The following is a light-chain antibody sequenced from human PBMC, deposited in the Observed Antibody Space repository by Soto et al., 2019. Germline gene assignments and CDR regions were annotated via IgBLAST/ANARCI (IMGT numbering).Light chain of an antibody. CDR2: EVS. V-gene: IGKV3D-15*01. Sequence: EIVMTQSPATLSVSAGARATLSSWVSQSVSSSLSRDQQKPGQAPRLLNYEVSTRATGIPTRFRGRWSGTEFPLTIRSLQSEDFAAYYCQQYNNWPLTFGGGTKVDIK. CDR1: QSVSSS. J-gene: IGKJ4*01. CDR3: QQYNNWPLT.